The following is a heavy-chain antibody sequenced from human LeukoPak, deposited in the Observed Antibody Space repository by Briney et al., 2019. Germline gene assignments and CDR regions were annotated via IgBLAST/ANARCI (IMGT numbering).Heavy chain of an antibody. D-gene: IGHD3-10*01. J-gene: IGHJ4*02. CDR2: IWYDGSNK. V-gene: IGHV3-33*08. CDR1: GFTVSSSY. Sequence: PGGSLRLSCAASGFTVSSSYMSWVRQAPGKGLEWVAVIWYDGSNKYYADSVKGRFTISRDNSKNTLYLQMNSLRAEDTAVYYCARGPRAMVRGAADYWGQGTLVTVSS. CDR3: ARGPRAMVRGAADY.